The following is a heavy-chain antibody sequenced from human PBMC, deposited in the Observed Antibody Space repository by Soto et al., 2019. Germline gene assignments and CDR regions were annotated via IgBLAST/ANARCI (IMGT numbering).Heavy chain of an antibody. CDR2: VYYSGAT. D-gene: IGHD4-17*01. V-gene: IGHV4-59*08. CDR3: ASLDYGDYQAFAI. CDR1: GGSISSYY. J-gene: IGHJ3*02. Sequence: QVQLQESGPGLVKPSETLSLTCTVSGGSISSYYWSWIRQSPGKGLEWIWYVYYSGATNYNPSLKRRVTISVDTSKNKVSLKLSSVTAADTGVYYCASLDYGDYQAFAIWGQGTMATVSS.